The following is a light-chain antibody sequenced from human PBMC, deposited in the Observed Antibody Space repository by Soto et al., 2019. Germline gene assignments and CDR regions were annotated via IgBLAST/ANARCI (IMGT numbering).Light chain of an antibody. J-gene: IGKJ1*01. CDR1: QSVSSTY. Sequence: EIVLTQSPGTLSLSPGERATLSCRASQSVSSTYLAWYQHIPGQAPRLLIYGSSTRATGVPDRFSGSGSGTDFTHTITRLEPEDFAVYFCQQYGDSPPTFGQGTKVELK. V-gene: IGKV3-20*01. CDR3: QQYGDSPPT. CDR2: GSS.